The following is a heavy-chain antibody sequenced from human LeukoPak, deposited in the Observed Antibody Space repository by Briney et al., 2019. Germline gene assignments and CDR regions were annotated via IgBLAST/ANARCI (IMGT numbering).Heavy chain of an antibody. V-gene: IGHV3-7*01. CDR2: IKGDGSMK. J-gene: IGHJ6*03. CDR3: ARTAYSDEGMDV. CDR1: GFTFSSCW. Sequence: PGGSLRLSCAASGFTFSSCWMTWVRQAPGKGLEWVANIKGDGSMKKYADSVKGRFTISRDNAKNSMYLQMNSLRAEETAVYFCARTAYSDEGMDVWGKGTTVTVSS. D-gene: IGHD2-15*01.